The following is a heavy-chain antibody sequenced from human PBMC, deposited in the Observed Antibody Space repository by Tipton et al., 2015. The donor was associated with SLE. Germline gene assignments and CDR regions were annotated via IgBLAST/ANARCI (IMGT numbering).Heavy chain of an antibody. V-gene: IGHV4-59*11. Sequence: TLSLTCTVSGGSISSHYWSWLRQPPGKGLQWIGYIYYSGSTNYNPSLKSRVTISADTSKNQFSLKIVSVTTADTAVYFCARDPIVGTTDTYIDLWGQGTLVTVSS. D-gene: IGHD1-26*01. J-gene: IGHJ4*01. CDR1: GGSISSHY. CDR3: ARDPIVGTTDTYIDL. CDR2: IYYSGST.